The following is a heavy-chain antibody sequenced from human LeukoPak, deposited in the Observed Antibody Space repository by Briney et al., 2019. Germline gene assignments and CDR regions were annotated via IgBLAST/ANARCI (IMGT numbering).Heavy chain of an antibody. CDR2: IDSSGGYM. CDR1: GFSVGTNY. V-gene: IGHV3-21*06. J-gene: IGHJ4*02. Sequence: GGSLRLSCAASGFSVGTNYMIWARQAPGKGLEWVSSIDSSGGYMFYADSVKGRFIISRDNAKDSLYLQMNSLRVEDTAVYYCLRGDRRDYWGQGTLVTVSS. CDR3: LRGDRRDY.